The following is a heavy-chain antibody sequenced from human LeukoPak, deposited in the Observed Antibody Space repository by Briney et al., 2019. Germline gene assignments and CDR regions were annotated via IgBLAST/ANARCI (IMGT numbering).Heavy chain of an antibody. CDR3: VRDDGSGMDV. Sequence: GGSLRLSCAASGFTFSSYWMSWVRQAPGKGLEWVANIKQDGTEKYYADSVKGRFTISRDNAKNSLYLQMNSLRAEDTAVYYCVRDDGSGMDVWGQGTTVTVSS. D-gene: IGHD5-24*01. CDR1: GFTFSSYW. V-gene: IGHV3-7*01. CDR2: IKQDGTEK. J-gene: IGHJ6*02.